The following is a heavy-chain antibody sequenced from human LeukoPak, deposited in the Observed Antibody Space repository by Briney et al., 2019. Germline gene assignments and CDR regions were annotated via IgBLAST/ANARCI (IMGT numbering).Heavy chain of an antibody. CDR2: ISSSSSTI. Sequence: GGSLRLSCAASGFTFSSYSMNWVRQAPGKGLEWVSYISSSSSTIYYADSVKGRFTISRDNAKNSLYLQMNSLRAEDTAVYYCARGLYSSSPPFWFDPWGQGTLVTVSS. V-gene: IGHV3-48*01. CDR1: GFTFSSYS. J-gene: IGHJ5*02. CDR3: ARGLYSSSPPFWFDP. D-gene: IGHD6-13*01.